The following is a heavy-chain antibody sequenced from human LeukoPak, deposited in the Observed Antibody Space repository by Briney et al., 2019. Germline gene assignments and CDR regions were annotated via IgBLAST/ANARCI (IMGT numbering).Heavy chain of an antibody. CDR1: GYTLTELS. V-gene: IGHV1-24*01. Sequence: GASVKVSCKVSGYTLTELSMHWVRQAPGKGLEWMGGFDPEDGETIYAQKFQGRVTMTEDTSTDTAYMELSSLRSEDTAVYYCATEASSWPPRNYMDVWGKGTTVTVSS. CDR3: ATEASSWPPRNYMDV. J-gene: IGHJ6*03. CDR2: FDPEDGET. D-gene: IGHD6-13*01.